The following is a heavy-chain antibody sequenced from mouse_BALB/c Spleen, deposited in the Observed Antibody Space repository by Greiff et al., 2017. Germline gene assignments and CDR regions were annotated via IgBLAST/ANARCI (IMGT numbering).Heavy chain of an antibody. CDR2: ISNGGGST. V-gene: IGHV5-12-2*01. Sequence: EVKLVESGGGLVQPGGSLKLSCAASGFTFSSYTMSWVRQTPEKRLEWVAYISNGGGSTYYPDTVKGRFTISRDNAKNNLYLQMSSLKSEDTAMYYCARAAMDYWGQGTSVTVSS. CDR3: ARAAMDY. CDR1: GFTFSSYT. J-gene: IGHJ4*01.